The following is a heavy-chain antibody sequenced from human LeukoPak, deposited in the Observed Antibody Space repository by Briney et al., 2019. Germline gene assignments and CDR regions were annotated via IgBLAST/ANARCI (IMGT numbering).Heavy chain of an antibody. CDR2: VRFDGSNK. D-gene: IGHD6-13*01. CDR3: AKDSYSSRWYGSLVPYYMDV. Sequence: GGSLRLSCAASGFTFSSYGMHWVRQAPSKGLEWVAFVRFDGSNKYYADSVRGRFTISRDNSKNTLYLQMNSLRAEDTAVYYCAKDSYSSRWYGSLVPYYMDVWGKGTTVTISS. V-gene: IGHV3-30*02. J-gene: IGHJ6*03. CDR1: GFTFSSYG.